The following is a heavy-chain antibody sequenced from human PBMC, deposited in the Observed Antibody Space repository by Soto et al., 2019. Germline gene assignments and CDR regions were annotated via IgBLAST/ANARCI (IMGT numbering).Heavy chain of an antibody. V-gene: IGHV3-23*01. D-gene: IGHD1-26*01. CDR2: ISGSGGRT. CDR1: GFTFSTYA. Sequence: DVQLLESGGGLVQPGGSLRLSCEASGFTFSTYAMSWVRQAPGKGLEWVSVISGSGGRTNYADSVKGRFTISRDNSKNTLDLQMNSLRAEDTAVYYCAKRTHSGSGPYYLDYWGQGSLVTVSS. CDR3: AKRTHSGSGPYYLDY. J-gene: IGHJ4*02.